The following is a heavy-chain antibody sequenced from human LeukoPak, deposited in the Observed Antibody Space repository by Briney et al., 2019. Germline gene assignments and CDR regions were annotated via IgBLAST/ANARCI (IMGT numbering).Heavy chain of an antibody. CDR1: GGSISSYY. J-gene: IGHJ5*02. Sequence: PSETLSLTCTVSGGSISSYYWSWIRQPPGKGLEWIGYIYYSGSTNYNPSLKSRVTISVDTSKNQFSLKLSSVTAADTAVYYCARERSGGYSGPWVDPWGQGTLVTVSS. CDR3: ARERSGGYSGPWVDP. V-gene: IGHV4-59*01. D-gene: IGHD3-10*01. CDR2: IYYSGST.